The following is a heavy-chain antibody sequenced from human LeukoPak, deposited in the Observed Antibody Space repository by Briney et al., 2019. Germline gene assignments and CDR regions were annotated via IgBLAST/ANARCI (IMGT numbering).Heavy chain of an antibody. J-gene: IGHJ4*02. CDR1: GGSISSSAYY. Sequence: SETLSLTCTVSGGSISSSAYYWGWIRQPPGKGLEWIGSIFYPGSTYYKPSLKSRVTISVDTSKNQFSLELSSVTAADTAVYYCARNIDDWGQGNLVTVSS. D-gene: IGHD1/OR15-1a*01. CDR3: ARNIDD. V-gene: IGHV4-39*01. CDR2: IFYPGST.